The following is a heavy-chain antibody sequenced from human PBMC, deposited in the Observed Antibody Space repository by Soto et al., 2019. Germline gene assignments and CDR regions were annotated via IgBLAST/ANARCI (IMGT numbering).Heavy chain of an antibody. D-gene: IGHD2-15*01. CDR2: VNPSGST. CDR3: AKSQNSGGSRLWFDY. CDR1: GGSFSDYY. Sequence: SETLSLTCAVYGGSFSDYYWSWIRQPPGKGLEWIGEVNPSGSTNYSPSLKSRVTISLDTSKNQFSLKLRSATAADTAVYYCAKSQNSGGSRLWFDYWGQGTLVTVSS. J-gene: IGHJ4*02. V-gene: IGHV4-34*01.